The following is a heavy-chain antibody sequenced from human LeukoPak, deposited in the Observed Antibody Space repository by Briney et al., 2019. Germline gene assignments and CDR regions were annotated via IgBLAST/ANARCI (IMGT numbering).Heavy chain of an antibody. V-gene: IGHV3-74*01. CDR1: GFTFSSYW. CDR2: INSDGSST. D-gene: IGHD5-18*01. J-gene: IGHJ4*02. CDR3: ARVGYSYVYYFDY. Sequence: GGSLRLSCAASGFTFSSYWMHWVRQAPGEGLVWVSRINSDGSSTSYADSVKGRFTISRDNAKNTLYLQMNSLRAEDTAVYYCARVGYSYVYYFDYWGQGTLVTVSS.